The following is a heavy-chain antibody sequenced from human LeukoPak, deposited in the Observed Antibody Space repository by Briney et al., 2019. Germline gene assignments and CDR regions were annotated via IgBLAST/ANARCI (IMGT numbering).Heavy chain of an antibody. CDR2: IYYSGST. D-gene: IGHD1-26*01. J-gene: IGHJ5*02. Sequence: SETLSLTCTVSGGSISSYYWSWIRQPPGKGLECIGYIYYSGSTNYNPSLKSRVTISVDTSKNQFSLKLSSVTAADTAVYYCARAMVYVGAASRGNWFDPWGQGTLVTVSS. V-gene: IGHV4-59*01. CDR1: GGSISSYY. CDR3: ARAMVYVGAASRGNWFDP.